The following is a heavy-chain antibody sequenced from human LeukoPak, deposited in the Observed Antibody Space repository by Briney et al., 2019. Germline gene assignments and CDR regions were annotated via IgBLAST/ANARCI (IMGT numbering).Heavy chain of an antibody. V-gene: IGHV4-4*09. CDR2: IYTSGST. D-gene: IGHD6-13*01. CDR3: ARAYSSSWSEFDY. CDR1: GGSISSYY. J-gene: IGHJ4*02. Sequence: SETLSLTSTVSGGSISSYYWSWIRQPPGKGLEWIGYIYTSGSTNYNPSLKSRVTISVDTSKNQFSLKLSSVTAADTAVYYCARAYSSSWSEFDYWGQGTLVTVSS.